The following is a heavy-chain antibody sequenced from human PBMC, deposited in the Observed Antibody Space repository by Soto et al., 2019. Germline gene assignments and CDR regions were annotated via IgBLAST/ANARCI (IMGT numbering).Heavy chain of an antibody. CDR3: ASRGGLAYFDY. Sequence: QVQLQESGPGLVKPLGTLSLTCGVSGGSISSSNWWSWVRQPPGKGLEWIGEFHHTGSTNYNPSLKSRVTISLDKSKNHFSLKLTSVTAAATAVYYCASRGGLAYFDYWGQGTLVTVSS. CDR2: FHHTGST. J-gene: IGHJ4*02. CDR1: GGSISSSNW. D-gene: IGHD3-3*01. V-gene: IGHV4-4*02.